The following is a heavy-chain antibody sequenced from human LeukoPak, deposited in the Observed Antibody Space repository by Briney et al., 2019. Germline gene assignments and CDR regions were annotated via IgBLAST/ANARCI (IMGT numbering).Heavy chain of an antibody. V-gene: IGHV1-69*13. CDR1: GGTFSSYA. D-gene: IGHD2-2*02. CDR3: ARNGRYCSSTSCYTGYYGMDV. Sequence: SVNVSFKASGGTFSSYAISWVRQAPGQGLEWMGGIIPIFGTANYAQKFQGRVTITADESTSTAYMELSSLRSEDTAVYYCARNGRYCSSTSCYTGYYGMDVWGQGTTVTVSS. CDR2: IIPIFGTA. J-gene: IGHJ6*02.